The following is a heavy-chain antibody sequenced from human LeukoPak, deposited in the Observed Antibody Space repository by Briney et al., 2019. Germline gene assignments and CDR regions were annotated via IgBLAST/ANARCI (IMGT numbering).Heavy chain of an antibody. CDR2: IIGSGGST. D-gene: IGHD2-15*01. CDR1: GFTFNNYA. J-gene: IGHJ5*02. V-gene: IGHV3-23*01. Sequence: GGSLRLSCAASGFTFNNYAMTWVRQAPGKGLEWVSTIIGSGGSTDYADSVKGRFTISRDNSKDTLFLQMDSLRVEDTAVYYCATFCSGGDCYSFAPWGQGALVTVSS. CDR3: ATFCSGGDCYSFAP.